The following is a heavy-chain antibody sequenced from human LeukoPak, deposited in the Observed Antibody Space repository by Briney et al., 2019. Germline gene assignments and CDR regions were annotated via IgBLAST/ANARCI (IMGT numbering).Heavy chain of an antibody. CDR1: GYTFTSYY. CDR3: AREDPMTRAFDI. Sequence: ASVKVSCKASGYTFTSYYMHWVRRAPGQGLEWMGIINPSGGSTSYAQKFQGRVTMTRDMSTSTVYMELSSLRSEDTAVYYCAREDPMTRAFDIWGQGTMVTVSS. J-gene: IGHJ3*02. D-gene: IGHD3-22*01. V-gene: IGHV1-46*01. CDR2: INPSGGST.